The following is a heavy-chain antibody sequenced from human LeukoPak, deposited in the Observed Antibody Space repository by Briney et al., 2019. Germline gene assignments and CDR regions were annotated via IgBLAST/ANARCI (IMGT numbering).Heavy chain of an antibody. Sequence: GGSLRLSCEVSGLTFSTYSMNWVRQAPGKGLEWISYISSSGSIRYYADSVKGRFTISRDNAKNSLYLQMNSLRAEDTAVYYCVSGSGYYLDYWGQGTQVTVSS. CDR1: GLTFSTYS. CDR2: ISSSGSIR. D-gene: IGHD3-22*01. CDR3: VSGSGYYLDY. V-gene: IGHV3-48*01. J-gene: IGHJ4*02.